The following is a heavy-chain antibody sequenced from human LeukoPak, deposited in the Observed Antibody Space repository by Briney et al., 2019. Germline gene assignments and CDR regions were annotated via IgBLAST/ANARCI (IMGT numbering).Heavy chain of an antibody. CDR1: GFTFSSYA. V-gene: IGHV3-23*01. J-gene: IGHJ4*02. D-gene: IGHD3-10*01. CDR3: ATPSGSRFDFDS. Sequence: GGSLRLSCAASGFTFSSYAMNWVRQAPGKGLEWVSAISGSGGTTFYADSVKGRFTISRANSKNKLFLQLISLRAEDTAVYYCATPSGSRFDFDSWGQGTLVTVSS. CDR2: ISGSGGTT.